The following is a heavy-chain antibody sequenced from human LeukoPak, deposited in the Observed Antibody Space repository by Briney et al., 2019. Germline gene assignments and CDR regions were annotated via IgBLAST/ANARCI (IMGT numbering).Heavy chain of an antibody. J-gene: IGHJ4*02. CDR2: VSPYNDNT. D-gene: IGHD3-22*01. CDR3: AREGRRGYFSPFDY. CDR1: VYTFTTFG. V-gene: IGHV1-18*01. Sequence: ASLRVSCKASVYTFTTFGINWVRQPPGQGLDGMGMVSPYNDNTKYPQKFQGRVTMTTDTSTSTAYMELRSLRSDATAVYFCAREGRRGYFSPFDYWGQGSLVAVSS.